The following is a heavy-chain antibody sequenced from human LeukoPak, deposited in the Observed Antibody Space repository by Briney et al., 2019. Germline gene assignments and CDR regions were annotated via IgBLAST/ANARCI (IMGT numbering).Heavy chain of an antibody. Sequence: GGSLRLSCAASGFTFSSYWMNWARQAPGKGLEWVASINHNGNVNYYVDSVKGRFTIPRDNAKNSLYLQMSNLRAEDTAVYFCARGGGLDVWGQGASVTVSS. J-gene: IGHJ6*02. CDR2: INHNGNVN. V-gene: IGHV3-7*03. CDR1: GFTFSSYW. CDR3: ARGGGLDV. D-gene: IGHD3-16*01.